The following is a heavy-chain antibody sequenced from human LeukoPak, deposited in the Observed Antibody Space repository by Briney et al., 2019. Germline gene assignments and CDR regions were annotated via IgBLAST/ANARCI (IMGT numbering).Heavy chain of an antibody. J-gene: IGHJ4*02. V-gene: IGHV4-34*01. CDR1: GGSFSGYY. D-gene: IGHD3-10*01. Sequence: SETLSLTCAVYGGSFSGYYWSWIRQPPGKGLEWIGEINHSGSTNYNPSLKSRVTISVDTSKNQFSLKLSSVTAADTAVYYCAGRSRYYYGSGSYYLNWGQGTLVTVSS. CDR2: INHSGST. CDR3: AGRSRYYYGSGSYYLN.